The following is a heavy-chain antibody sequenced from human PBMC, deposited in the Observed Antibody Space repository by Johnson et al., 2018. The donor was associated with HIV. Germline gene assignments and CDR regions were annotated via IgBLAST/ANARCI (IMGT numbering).Heavy chain of an antibody. CDR2: ISYDGSNK. V-gene: IGHV3-30*18. D-gene: IGHD3-22*01. J-gene: IGHJ3*01. CDR3: AKESSYYYDNSGPY. Sequence: QVQLVESGGGVVQPGRSLRLSCAASGFTFSSYDMHWVRQAPGKGLEWVAVISYDGSNKYYADSVKGRFTISRDNSKNTLYLQMNSLRVEDTAVYYCAKESSYYYDNSGPYWGQGTMVTVSS. CDR1: GFTFSSYD.